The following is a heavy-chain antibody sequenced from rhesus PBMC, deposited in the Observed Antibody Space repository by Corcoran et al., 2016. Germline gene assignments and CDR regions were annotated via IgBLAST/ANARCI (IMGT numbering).Heavy chain of an antibody. D-gene: IGHD4-29*01. CDR2: ISGSGGIN. J-gene: IGHJ4*01. CDR1: GGSISSNY. V-gene: IGHV4-173*01. Sequence: QLQLQESGPGLVKPSETLSLTCAVSGGSISSNYWSWIRQPPGKGLEWIGRISGSGGINDYTPSLKSRVTSSADTSKNQFSLKLSSVTAADTAVYYCAREQLISGSLLVDYWGQGVLVTVSS. CDR3: AREQLISGSLLVDY.